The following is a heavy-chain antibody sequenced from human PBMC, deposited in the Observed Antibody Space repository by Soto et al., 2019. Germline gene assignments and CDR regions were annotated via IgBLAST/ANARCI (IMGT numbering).Heavy chain of an antibody. CDR1: GYSFTSYW. CDR3: ARNINDFWSVYGMDV. CDR2: IDPSDSYT. V-gene: IGHV5-10-1*01. D-gene: IGHD3-3*01. Sequence: GESLKISCKGSGYSFTSYWISWVRQMPGKGLEWMGRIDPSDSYTNYSPSFQGHVTISADKSISTAYLQWSSLKASDTAMYYCARNINDFWSVYGMDVWGPGTTLTVSS. J-gene: IGHJ6*02.